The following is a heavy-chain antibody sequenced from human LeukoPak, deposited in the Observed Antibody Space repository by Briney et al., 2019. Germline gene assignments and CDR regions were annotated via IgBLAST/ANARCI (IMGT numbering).Heavy chain of an antibody. CDR2: ISHSDFTI. V-gene: IGHV3-11*01. Sequence: PGGSLRLSCAASGFTFSDYNMNWIRQAPGKGLEWVSYISHSDFTIYYADSAKGRFTISRDNAKNSLYLQMNSLRAEDTAVYYCAKDPRGYSYGHHNWFDPWGQGTLVTVSS. D-gene: IGHD5-18*01. J-gene: IGHJ5*02. CDR3: AKDPRGYSYGHHNWFDP. CDR1: GFTFSDYN.